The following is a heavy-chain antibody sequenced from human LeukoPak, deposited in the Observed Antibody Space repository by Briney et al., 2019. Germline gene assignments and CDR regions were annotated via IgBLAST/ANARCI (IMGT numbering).Heavy chain of an antibody. CDR2: ISGSGGST. V-gene: IGHV3-23*01. CDR3: ATDPTMVRGILEYYYSYMDV. D-gene: IGHD3-10*01. CDR1: GFTFSSYA. J-gene: IGHJ6*03. Sequence: QAGGSLRLSCAASGFTFSSYAMSWVRQAPGKGLEWVSAISGSGGSTYYAVSVKGRFTISRDNSKNTLYLQMNSLRAEDTAVYYCATDPTMVRGILEYYYSYMDVWGKGTTVTVSS.